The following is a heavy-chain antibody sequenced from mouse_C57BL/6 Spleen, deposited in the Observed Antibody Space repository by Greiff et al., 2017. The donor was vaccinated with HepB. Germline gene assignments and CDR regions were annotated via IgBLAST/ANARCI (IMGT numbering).Heavy chain of an antibody. V-gene: IGHV1-64*01. CDR2: IHPNSGST. CDR3: ASLGRGGYYFDY. Sequence: VQLQQSGAELVKPGASVKLSCKASGYTFTSYWMHWVKQRPGQGLEWIGMIHPNSGSTNYNEKFKSKATLTVDKSSSTAYMQLSSLTSEDSAVYYCASLGRGGYYFDYWGQGTTLTVSS. J-gene: IGHJ2*01. CDR1: GYTFTSYW. D-gene: IGHD4-1*01.